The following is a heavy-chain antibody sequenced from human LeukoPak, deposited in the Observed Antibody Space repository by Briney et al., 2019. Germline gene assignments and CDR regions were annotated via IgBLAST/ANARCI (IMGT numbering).Heavy chain of an antibody. Sequence: GGSLRLSCEASGFTFSSYAMTWLRQAPGKGLEWVSTITSNSAGQDYADSVKGRFTISRDNSKSTLYLQMNSLRAEDTAVYYCARGYYDFWSGYYNSLDYWGQGTLVTVSS. CDR2: ITSNSAGQ. CDR1: GFTFSSYA. V-gene: IGHV3-23*01. CDR3: ARGYYDFWSGYYNSLDY. D-gene: IGHD3-3*01. J-gene: IGHJ4*02.